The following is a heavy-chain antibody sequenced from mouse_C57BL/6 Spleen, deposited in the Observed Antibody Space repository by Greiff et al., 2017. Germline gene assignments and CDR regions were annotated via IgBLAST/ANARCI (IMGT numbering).Heavy chain of an antibody. V-gene: IGHV6-6*01. J-gene: IGHJ1*03. CDR1: GFTFSDAW. CDR2: IRNKANNHAT. CDR3: TRGYYDYAYWYFDV. D-gene: IGHD2-4*01. Sequence: EVKLVESGGGLVQPGGSMKLSCAASGFTFSDAWMDWVRQSPEKGLEWVAEIRNKANNHATYYAESVKGRFTISRDDSKSSVYLQMNSLRAEDTGIYYCTRGYYDYAYWYFDVWGTGTTVTVSS.